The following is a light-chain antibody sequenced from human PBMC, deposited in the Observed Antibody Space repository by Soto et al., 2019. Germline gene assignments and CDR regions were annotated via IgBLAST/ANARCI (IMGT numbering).Light chain of an antibody. CDR3: QTWGAGIRV. CDR1: SRXSRYA. V-gene: IGLV4-69*01. J-gene: IGLJ2*01. Sequence: QSVLTQSPSASASLGASVKLTCTLSSRXSRYAIAWHQQQPEKGPRYLMKVNSDGSHNKGDGIPDRFSGSSSGAERYLTXXXXXXXXXXXXYCQTWGAGIRVFGGGTKVTVL. CDR2: VNSDGSH.